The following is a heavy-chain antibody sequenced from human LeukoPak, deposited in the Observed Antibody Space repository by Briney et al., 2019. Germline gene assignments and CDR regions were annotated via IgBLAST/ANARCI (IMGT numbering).Heavy chain of an antibody. CDR2: MYYSGST. Sequence: SETLSLSCSVSGGSVSSSRYYWRWIRQPPGKGLEWIGSMYYSGSTYYNPSLKSRVTISVDTSKNQFSLKLSSVTAADKSVSYCARNKVMRTTPTPFDYWGGDPGDPVSS. V-gene: IGHV4-39*01. CDR1: GGSVSSSRYY. J-gene: IGHJ4*02. D-gene: IGHD4-17*01. CDR3: ARNKVMRTTPTPFDY.